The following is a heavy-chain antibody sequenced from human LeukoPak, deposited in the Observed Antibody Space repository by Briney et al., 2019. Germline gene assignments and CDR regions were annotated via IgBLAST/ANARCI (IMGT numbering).Heavy chain of an antibody. J-gene: IGHJ6*03. CDR1: GFTFSSYA. V-gene: IGHV3-21*04. CDR3: ARGGGSIRHSYYYYVDV. Sequence: GGSLRLSCAASGFTFSSYAMILVRQAPGTGLEWVSSISSSRSYIYYPDSVKGRFTISGDSTKNSLYLRMNSVRDEDTALYYCARGGGSIRHSYYYYVDVWAKGTSVTVSS. CDR2: ISSSRSYI. D-gene: IGHD2-15*01.